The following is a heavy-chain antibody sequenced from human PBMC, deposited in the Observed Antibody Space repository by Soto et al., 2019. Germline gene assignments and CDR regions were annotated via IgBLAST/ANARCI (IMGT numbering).Heavy chain of an antibody. D-gene: IGHD2-21*02. CDR3: ARDAYCGGDCFHWYFDL. CDR1: GFTFSSYW. CDR2: IKQDGSEK. Sequence: EVQLVESGGGLVQPGGSLRLSCAASGFTFSSYWMSWVRQAPGKGLEWVANIKQDGSEKYYVDSVKGRFTISRDNAKNSLYLQMNSLRAEDTAVYYCARDAYCGGDCFHWYFDLWGRGTLVTVSS. V-gene: IGHV3-7*01. J-gene: IGHJ2*01.